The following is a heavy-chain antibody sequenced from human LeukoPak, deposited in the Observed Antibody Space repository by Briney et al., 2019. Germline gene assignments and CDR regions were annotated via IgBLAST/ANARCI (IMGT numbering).Heavy chain of an antibody. J-gene: IGHJ5*02. CDR1: GGSISSYY. CDR3: ARDLPYDSRRGWFDP. Sequence: SKTLSLTCAVPGGSISSYYWSWIRQPAGKGREWIGRIYTSGSTNSNPCPKSRVTMSVDTSNNQFSLTPSSLTAAATAVYHCARDLPYDSRRGWFDPWGQGTLVTVSS. V-gene: IGHV4-4*07. D-gene: IGHD3-22*01. CDR2: IYTSGST.